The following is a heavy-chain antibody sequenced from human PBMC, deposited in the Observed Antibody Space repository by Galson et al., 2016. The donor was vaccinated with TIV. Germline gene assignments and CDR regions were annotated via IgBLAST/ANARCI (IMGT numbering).Heavy chain of an antibody. CDR3: ARDRVIDAYYYYYYYGLDV. D-gene: IGHD2-21*01. CDR1: GLSVSINY. Sequence: SLRLSCAASGLSVSINYLTWVRQAPGKGLEWVSLISDAGNTYYSESVRGRFTISRDNSRNTLYLQMRGLRAEDTAVYYCARDRVIDAYYYYYYYGLDVWGQGTTVTVSS. V-gene: IGHV3-66*02. J-gene: IGHJ6*02. CDR2: ISDAGNT.